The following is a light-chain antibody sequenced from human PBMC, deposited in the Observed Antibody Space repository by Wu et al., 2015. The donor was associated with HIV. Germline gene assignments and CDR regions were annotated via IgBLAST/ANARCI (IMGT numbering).Light chain of an antibody. CDR1: QSVQYN. Sequence: EIVMTQSPATLSVSPGERATLSCRASQSVQYNLAWYQQKPGQAPRLLIYAASTRATGIPTRFTGSGSGTEFTLTISSLQSEDFAVYYCQQYNNWPPRYTFGLGDQVGSQT. CDR3: QQYNNWPPRYT. CDR2: AAS. J-gene: IGKJ2*01. V-gene: IGKV3-15*01.